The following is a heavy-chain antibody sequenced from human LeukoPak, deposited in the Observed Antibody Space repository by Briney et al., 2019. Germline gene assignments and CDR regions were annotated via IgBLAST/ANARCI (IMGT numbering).Heavy chain of an antibody. D-gene: IGHD2-2*02. J-gene: IGHJ4*02. Sequence: GASLRLSCAASGFPFSSDAMSEVRQPPGKGLKWVSAISCSGGSTYYADSVKGRFTISRDNSKNTLYLQMNSLIAEDTAVYYCAKDQRIPAAIRHFDYWGQGTLVTVSS. V-gene: IGHV3-23*01. CDR1: GFPFSSDA. CDR2: ISCSGGST. CDR3: AKDQRIPAAIRHFDY.